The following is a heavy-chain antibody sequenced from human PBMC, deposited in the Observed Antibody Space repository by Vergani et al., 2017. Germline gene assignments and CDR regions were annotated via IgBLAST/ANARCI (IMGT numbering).Heavy chain of an antibody. Sequence: QVQLQESGPGLVKPSETLYLTCTVSGGSISSFYWSWIRQPPGKGLEWIGFIHYSGSTNYNPSLKSRVTISVDTSKNQFSLMRSSVTAADTAVYYCASEGGSGSYYPALNYYYGMDVWGKGTTVTVSS. CDR3: ASEGGSGSYYPALNYYYGMDV. V-gene: IGHV4-59*01. J-gene: IGHJ6*04. CDR1: GGSISSFY. D-gene: IGHD1-26*01. CDR2: IHYSGST.